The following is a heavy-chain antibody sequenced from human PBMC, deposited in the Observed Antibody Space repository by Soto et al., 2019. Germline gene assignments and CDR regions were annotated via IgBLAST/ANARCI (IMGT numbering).Heavy chain of an antibody. CDR2: IYSSGET. CDR3: ARRHFYGSD. D-gene: IGHD3-10*01. V-gene: IGHV3-66*04. Sequence: EVPLVESGGGLVQPGGSLRLSCAASGFTVSSNYMTWVRQAPGQGLECVSVIYSSGETSYAASVKGRFSIFRDNSNNRLYLQMNSLRADDTATYYCARRHFYGSDWGQGTLVTVSS. J-gene: IGHJ4*02. CDR1: GFTVSSNY.